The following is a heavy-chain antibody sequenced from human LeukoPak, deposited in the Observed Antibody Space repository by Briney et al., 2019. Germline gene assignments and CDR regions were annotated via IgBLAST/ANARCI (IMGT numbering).Heavy chain of an antibody. D-gene: IGHD2-2*01. CDR3: ARGYIVVVTADVPVDY. Sequence: GASVKVSCKASGYTFTGYYMHWVRQAPGQGLEWMGWINPNSGGTNYAQKFQGRVTMTRDTSISTAYMELSRLRSDDTAVYYCARGYIVVVTADVPVDYWGQGTLVTVSS. CDR2: INPNSGGT. V-gene: IGHV1-2*02. J-gene: IGHJ4*02. CDR1: GYTFTGYY.